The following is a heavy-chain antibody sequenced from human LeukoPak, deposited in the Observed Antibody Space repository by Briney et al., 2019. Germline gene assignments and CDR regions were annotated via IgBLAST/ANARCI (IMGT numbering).Heavy chain of an antibody. CDR2: IIGSGGST. V-gene: IGHV3-23*01. J-gene: IGHJ4*02. D-gene: IGHD1-26*01. CDR1: GFTYSNFA. Sequence: GGSLRLFCAASGFTYSNFAMTWVRRAPRKGLEEVSSIIGSGGSTYYADSVKGRFTISRDNSKTTLYLQMNSLRAEDTAVYYCAKEGNSGSYYPIDYWGQGTLVTVSS. CDR3: AKEGNSGSYYPIDY.